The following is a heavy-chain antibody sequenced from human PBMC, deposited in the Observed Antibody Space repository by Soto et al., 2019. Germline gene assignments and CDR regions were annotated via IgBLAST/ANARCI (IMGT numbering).Heavy chain of an antibody. CDR1: GYTFTSYD. CDR2: MNPNSGNT. CDR3: ARTLYGEHVDC. Sequence: QVQLVQSGAEVKKPGASVKVSCKASGYTFTSYDINWVRQATGQGLEWMGWMNPNSGNTGYAQKSQGRATMTRNTSISTAYMALSSLRSEETAVYYCARTLYGEHVDCWGQGSLVSVSS. D-gene: IGHD4-17*01. J-gene: IGHJ4*02. V-gene: IGHV1-8*01.